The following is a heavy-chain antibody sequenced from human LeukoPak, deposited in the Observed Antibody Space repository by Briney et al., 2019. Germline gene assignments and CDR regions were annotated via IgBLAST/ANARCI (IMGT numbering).Heavy chain of an antibody. CDR2: IRSKAYGGTT. J-gene: IGHJ4*02. V-gene: IGHV3-49*04. D-gene: IGHD4-17*01. CDR3: TTTYGDYLGY. CDR1: GFTFGDYA. Sequence: GGSLRLSCTGSGFTFGDYAMSWVRQAPGKGLEWVGFIRSKAYGGTTEYAAPVKGRFTISRDDSKSIAYLQMNSLKTEDTAVYYCTTTYGDYLGYWGQGTLVTVSS.